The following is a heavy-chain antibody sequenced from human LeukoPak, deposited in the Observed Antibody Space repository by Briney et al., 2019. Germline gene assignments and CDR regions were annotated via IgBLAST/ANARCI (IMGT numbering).Heavy chain of an antibody. CDR3: ASPRNKLWSAFDI. Sequence: GESLKISCKGSGYSFTSYWIGWVRQMPGKGLEWMGIIYPGDSDTRYSPSFQGQVTISADKSISTAYLQWSNLKASDTAMYYCASPRNKLWSAFDIWGQGTMVTVSS. V-gene: IGHV5-51*01. J-gene: IGHJ3*02. D-gene: IGHD5-18*01. CDR1: GYSFTSYW. CDR2: IYPGDSDT.